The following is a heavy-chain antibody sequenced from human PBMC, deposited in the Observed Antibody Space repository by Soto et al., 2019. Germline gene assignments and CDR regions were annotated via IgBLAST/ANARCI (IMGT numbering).Heavy chain of an antibody. D-gene: IGHD6-13*01. V-gene: IGHV3-53*01. CDR2: IYGGLTT. Sequence: GGSLRLSCAASGFTVSSTYMTWVRQAQGKGLEWVSVIYGGLTTSYADSVKGRFTIARDNSKNTVFLQMNSLRGEDTAVYYCARDRIEAAGTPRFNYYYGMDVWGQGTTVTVSS. CDR3: ARDRIEAAGTPRFNYYYGMDV. CDR1: GFTVSSTY. J-gene: IGHJ6*02.